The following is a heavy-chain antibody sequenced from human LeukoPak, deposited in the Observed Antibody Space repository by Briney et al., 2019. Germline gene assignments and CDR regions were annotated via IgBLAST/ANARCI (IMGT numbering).Heavy chain of an antibody. D-gene: IGHD5-12*01. V-gene: IGHV1-69*06. CDR2: IIPIFGTA. CDR1: GYTLTELS. Sequence: ASVKVSCKVSGYTLTELSMHWVRQAPGQGLEWMGGIIPIFGTANYAQKFRGRVTITADKSTRTAYMELSSLRSEDTAVYYCAMGGDITTSQFDYWGQGTLVTVSS. CDR3: AMGGDITTSQFDY. J-gene: IGHJ4*02.